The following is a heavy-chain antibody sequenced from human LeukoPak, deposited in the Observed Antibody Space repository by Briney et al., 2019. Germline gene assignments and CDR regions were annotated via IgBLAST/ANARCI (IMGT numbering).Heavy chain of an antibody. J-gene: IGHJ4*02. D-gene: IGHD2-15*01. V-gene: IGHV4-39*07. CDR1: GGSISSSSYY. CDR2: IYYSGST. Sequence: SETLSLTCTVSGGSISSSSYYWGWIRQPPGKGLEWIGSIYYSGSTYYNPSLKSRVTISVDTSKNQFSLKLSSVTAADRAVYYCASFFLCSGGRCSAPANLYYWGQGPLVTVSS. CDR3: ASFFLCSGGRCSAPANLYY.